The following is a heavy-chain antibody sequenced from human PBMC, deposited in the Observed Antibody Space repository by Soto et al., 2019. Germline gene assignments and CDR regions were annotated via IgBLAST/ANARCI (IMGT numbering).Heavy chain of an antibody. CDR3: ARDPSHWFDP. CDR1: GASITSDGYS. J-gene: IGHJ5*02. Sequence: PSETLSLTCAVSGASITSDGYSWSWIRQSPGKGREWIGYIFHSGSTQYNPSLRGRVTISVDRSKNQFSLRLNSVTAADTAVYYCARDPSHWFDPWGQGALVTVSS. CDR2: IFHSGST. V-gene: IGHV4-30-2*06.